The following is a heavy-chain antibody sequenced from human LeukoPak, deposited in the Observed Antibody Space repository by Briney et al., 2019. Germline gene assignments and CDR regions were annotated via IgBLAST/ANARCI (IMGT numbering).Heavy chain of an antibody. CDR3: ASDSSSWYMGNWFDP. CDR2: IIPILGIA. CDR1: GGTFSSYA. V-gene: IGHV1-69*04. J-gene: IGHJ5*02. Sequence: SVKVSCKASGGTFSSYAISWVRQAPGQGLEWMGRIIPILGIANYAQKFQGRVTITADKSTSTAYMELSSLRSEDTAVYYCASDSSSWYMGNWFDPWGQGTLVAVSS. D-gene: IGHD6-13*01.